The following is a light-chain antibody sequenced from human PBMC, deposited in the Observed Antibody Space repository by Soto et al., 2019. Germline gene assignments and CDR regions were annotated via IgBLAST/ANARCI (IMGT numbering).Light chain of an antibody. Sequence: DIQMTQSPSCVPASVGDTITMTCRASEALNNYLAWYQQRPGELPKLLIYGASTLQSGVPSRFSGFGSGTDFTLTISSLQPEDAATYYCQKYNRAPRTFGPGTKVEIK. V-gene: IGKV1-27*01. J-gene: IGKJ1*01. CDR2: GAS. CDR1: EALNNY. CDR3: QKYNRAPRT.